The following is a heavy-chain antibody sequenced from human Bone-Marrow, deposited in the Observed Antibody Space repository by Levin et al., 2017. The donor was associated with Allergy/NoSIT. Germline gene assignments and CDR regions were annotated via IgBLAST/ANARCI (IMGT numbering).Heavy chain of an antibody. Sequence: GESLKISCAASGFIFSNSGMYWVRQAPGKGLEWVAVISHHGLYTYYGDSVKGRLTISRDNSKNTVDLQMDSLRIEDTAVYYCARWAGDHYVGYYLDHWGHGTLVTVS. CDR1: GFIFSNSG. CDR2: ISHHGLYT. CDR3: ARWAGDHYVGYYLDH. D-gene: IGHD2-21*01. V-gene: IGHV3-33*07. J-gene: IGHJ4*01.